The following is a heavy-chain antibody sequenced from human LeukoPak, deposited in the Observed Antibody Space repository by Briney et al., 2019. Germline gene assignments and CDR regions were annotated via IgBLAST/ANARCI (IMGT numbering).Heavy chain of an antibody. V-gene: IGHV1-69*05. CDR2: IIPIFGTA. J-gene: IGHJ6*03. CDR3: ARGILRGSYSYYYMDV. CDR1: GGTFISYA. D-gene: IGHD3-10*01. Sequence: ASVKVSCKASGGTFISYAISWVRQAPGQGREGMGGIIPIFGTANYAQKFQGRVTITTDESTSTAYMELSSLRSEDTAVYYCARGILRGSYSYYYMDVWGKGTTVTVSS.